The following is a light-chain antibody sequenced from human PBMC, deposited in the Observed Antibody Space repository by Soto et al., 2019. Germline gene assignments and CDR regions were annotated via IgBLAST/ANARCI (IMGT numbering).Light chain of an antibody. CDR2: LGS. J-gene: IGKJ3*01. V-gene: IGKV2-28*01. Sequence: DIVMTQSPLSLPVTPGEPASLSCRSSQSLLHSDGKNYLDWYVQRPGQSPQLLIYLGSNRASGVPGRFSGSGSGTDFTLKISRVEAEDVGVYYCMQDLQTPITFGPGTKVDIK. CDR3: MQDLQTPIT. CDR1: QSLLHSDGKNY.